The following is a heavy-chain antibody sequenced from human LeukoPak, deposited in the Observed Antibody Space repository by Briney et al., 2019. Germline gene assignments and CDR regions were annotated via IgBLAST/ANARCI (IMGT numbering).Heavy chain of an antibody. CDR2: INPSGGST. V-gene: IGHV1-46*01. Sequence: GASVKVSCRASGYTFTSYYMHWVRQAPGQGPEWMGIINPSGGSTSYAQKFQGRVTMTRDMSTSTVYMELSSLRSEDTAVYYCARALIQGWELPSDYWGQGTLVTVSS. CDR3: ARALIQGWELPSDY. CDR1: GYTFTSYY. D-gene: IGHD1-26*01. J-gene: IGHJ4*02.